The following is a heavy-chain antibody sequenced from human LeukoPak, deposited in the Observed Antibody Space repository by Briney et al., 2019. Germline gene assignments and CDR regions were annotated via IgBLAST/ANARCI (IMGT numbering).Heavy chain of an antibody. V-gene: IGHV1-69*04. CDR2: IIPILDIA. J-gene: IGHJ5*02. CDR3: ARGALYYYGSGSSDPGFWFDP. D-gene: IGHD3-10*01. CDR1: GGTFSSYA. Sequence: GASVKVSCKASGGTFSSYAISWVRQAPGQGLEWMGRIIPILDIANYAQKFQGRVTITADKSTSTAYMELSSLRSEDTAVYYCARGALYYYGSGSSDPGFWFDPWGQGTLVTVSS.